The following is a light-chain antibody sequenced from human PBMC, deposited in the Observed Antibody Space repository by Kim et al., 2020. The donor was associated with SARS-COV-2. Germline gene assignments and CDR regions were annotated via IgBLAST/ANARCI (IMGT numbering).Light chain of an antibody. CDR3: KVYNKLSPWT. Sequence: MTQSPSTLSGSPGERATLSCRASQAVTSNLAWYQQKPGQAPRLLIYGASTLATGIPARFSGSGSGKEFTLTISSLQSEDFAVYYCKVYNKLSPWTFGQRTTVDIK. J-gene: IGKJ1*01. CDR2: GAS. CDR1: QAVTSN. V-gene: IGKV3-15*01.